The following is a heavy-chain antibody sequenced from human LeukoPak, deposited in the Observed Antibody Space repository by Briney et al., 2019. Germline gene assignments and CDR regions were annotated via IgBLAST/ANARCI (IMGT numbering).Heavy chain of an antibody. Sequence: GGSLRLSCAASGFTVNSNYMNWVRQAPGKGLEWVAVIWYDGSNKYYADSVKGRFTISRDNSKNTLYLQMNSLRAEDTAVYYCACGRSGSDYYFDYWGQGTLVTVSS. CDR3: ACGRSGSDYYFDY. CDR2: IWYDGSNK. V-gene: IGHV3-33*08. D-gene: IGHD3-22*01. J-gene: IGHJ4*02. CDR1: GFTVNSNY.